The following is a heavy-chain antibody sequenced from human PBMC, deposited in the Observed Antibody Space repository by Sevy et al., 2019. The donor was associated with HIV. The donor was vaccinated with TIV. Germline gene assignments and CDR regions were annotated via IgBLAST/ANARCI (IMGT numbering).Heavy chain of an antibody. CDR2: ISGSCNYI. CDR1: GFTFNTYA. J-gene: IGHJ6*02. Sequence: GGSLRLSCAASGFTFNTYAMNWVRQAPGKGLEWVSFISGSCNYIYYADSVKGRFTTSRDNARDSLFLQMNSLRAEDTAVYYCAKRMISWDGMDVWGQGTTVTVSS. D-gene: IGHD3-22*01. CDR3: AKRMISWDGMDV. V-gene: IGHV3-21*01.